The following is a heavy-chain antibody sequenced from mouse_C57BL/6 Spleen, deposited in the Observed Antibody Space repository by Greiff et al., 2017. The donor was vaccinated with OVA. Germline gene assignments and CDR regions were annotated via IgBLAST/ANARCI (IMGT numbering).Heavy chain of an antibody. CDR2: ISSGSSTI. CDR3: ARVPLHWYFDV. J-gene: IGHJ1*03. V-gene: IGHV5-17*01. Sequence: EVKLMESGGGLVKPGGSLKLSCAASGFTFSDYGMHWVRQAPEKGLEWVAYISSGSSTIYYADTVKGRFTISRDNAKNTLFLQMTSLRSEDTAMYYCARVPLHWYFDVWGTGTTVTVSS. D-gene: IGHD5-1*01. CDR1: GFTFSDYG.